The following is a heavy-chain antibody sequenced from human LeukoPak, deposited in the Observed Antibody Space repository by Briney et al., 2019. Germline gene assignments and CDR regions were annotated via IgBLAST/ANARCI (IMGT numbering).Heavy chain of an antibody. Sequence: GGSLRLSCAASGFTFSSHWMHWVRQAPGKGPVWVSRISVDGTSASYADSVRGRFTISRDGAKNTLYLPMNSLRAEDTAVYYCARDGYNLDVFDIWGQGTMVTVSS. CDR2: ISVDGTSA. CDR3: ARDGYNLDVFDI. J-gene: IGHJ3*02. CDR1: GFTFSSHW. D-gene: IGHD5-24*01. V-gene: IGHV3-74*01.